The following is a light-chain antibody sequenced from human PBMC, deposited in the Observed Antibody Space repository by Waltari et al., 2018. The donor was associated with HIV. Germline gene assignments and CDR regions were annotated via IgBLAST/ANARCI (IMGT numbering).Light chain of an antibody. Sequence: QSALTQPASVSGSPGQSITISCTGTSSDAGGYNYVSLYQQHPGKAPKFMIYEVSNRPSGVSKRFSGSKSGNTASLTISGLQAEDEADYYCSSYTSTSTGVFGTGTKVTVL. V-gene: IGLV2-14*01. J-gene: IGLJ1*01. CDR1: SSDAGGYNY. CDR3: SSYTSTSTGV. CDR2: EVS.